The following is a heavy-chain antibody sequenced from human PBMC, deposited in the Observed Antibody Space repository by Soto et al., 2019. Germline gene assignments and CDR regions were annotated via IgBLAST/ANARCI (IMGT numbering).Heavy chain of an antibody. J-gene: IGHJ6*02. CDR3: ARDKYWEVVAGPRISKVYYYYGMDV. D-gene: IGHD6-19*01. Sequence: QAGGSLRLSCAATGFTFSVYAMTWVRQAPGKGLEWVSAVTANGGSTYSADSVKGRFTISRDNSKNTLYLQMNSLRAEDTAVYYCARDKYWEVVAGPRISKVYYYYGMDVWGQGTTVTVSS. CDR2: VTANGGST. CDR1: GFTFSVYA. V-gene: IGHV3-23*01.